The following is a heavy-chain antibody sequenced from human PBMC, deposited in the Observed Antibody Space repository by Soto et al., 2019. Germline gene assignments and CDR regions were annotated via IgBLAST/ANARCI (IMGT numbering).Heavy chain of an antibody. CDR1: GFTFSSYG. V-gene: IGHV3-30*18. CDR3: ANYCSGTSCFSICLDP. D-gene: IGHD2-2*01. J-gene: IGHJ5*02. CDR2: ISDDGSNK. Sequence: GGSLRLSCAASGFTFSSYGMHWVRQAPGKGLEWVAVISDDGSNKYYADSVKGRFTISRDNSKNTLYLQMNSLRAEDTAVYYCANYCSGTSCFSICLDPLREALLVT.